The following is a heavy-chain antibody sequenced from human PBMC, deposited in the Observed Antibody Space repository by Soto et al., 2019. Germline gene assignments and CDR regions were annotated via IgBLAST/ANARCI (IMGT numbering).Heavy chain of an antibody. CDR1: GFTFSSYW. CDR3: ARESPTVTTSLQKRYYYYYYYMDV. CDR2: IKQDGSEK. V-gene: IGHV3-7*01. J-gene: IGHJ6*03. D-gene: IGHD4-4*01. Sequence: GGSLRLSCAASGFTFSSYWMSWVRQAPGKGLEWVANIKQDGSEKYYVDFVKGRFTISRDNAKNSLYLQMKSLRAEDTAVYYCARESPTVTTSLQKRYYYYYYYMDVWGKGTTVTVSS.